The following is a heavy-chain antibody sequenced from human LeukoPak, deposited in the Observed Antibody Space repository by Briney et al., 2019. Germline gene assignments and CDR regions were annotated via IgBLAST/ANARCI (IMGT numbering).Heavy chain of an antibody. J-gene: IGHJ4*02. V-gene: IGHV4-39*07. CDR2: IYYSGST. CDR1: GASISGSGYY. CDR3: ARQRSGSPSFDY. Sequence: SETLSLTCAVSGASISGSGYYWGWIRQPPGKGLEWIGSIYYSGSTYYNPSLKSRVTISVDTSKNQFSLKLSSVTAADTAVYYCARQRSGSPSFDYWGQGTLVTVSS. D-gene: IGHD1-26*01.